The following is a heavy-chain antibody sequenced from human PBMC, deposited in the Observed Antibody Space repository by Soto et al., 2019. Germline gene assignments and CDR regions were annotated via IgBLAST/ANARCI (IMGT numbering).Heavy chain of an antibody. V-gene: IGHV1-8*01. CDR1: GYTFTSYD. CDR2: VNPNSGNT. CDR3: ARESNSGSYGY. Sequence: ASVKVSCKASGYTFTSYDVMWVRQATGQGLEWMGWVNPNSGNTDSAQKFQGRVTMTWDTSINTAYMELRSLRSDDTAVYYCARESNSGSYGYWGQGTLVTVSS. J-gene: IGHJ4*02. D-gene: IGHD1-26*01.